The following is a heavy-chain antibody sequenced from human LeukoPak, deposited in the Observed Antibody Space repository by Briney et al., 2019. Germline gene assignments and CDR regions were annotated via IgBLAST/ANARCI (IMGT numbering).Heavy chain of an antibody. CDR1: GGTFSIYA. CDR3: ATGSGSYSFDY. V-gene: IGHV1-69*06. D-gene: IGHD3-10*01. J-gene: IGHJ4*02. CDR2: IIPIFGTA. Sequence: SVKVSFKASGGTFSIYAISWVRQAPGQGLEWMGGIIPIFGTANYAQKFQGRVTITADKSTSTAYMELSSLRSEDTAVYYCATGSGSYSFDYWGQGALVTVSS.